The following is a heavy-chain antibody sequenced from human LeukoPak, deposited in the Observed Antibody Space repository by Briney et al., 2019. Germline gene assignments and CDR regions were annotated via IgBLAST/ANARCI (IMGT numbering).Heavy chain of an antibody. V-gene: IGHV3-23*01. CDR1: RFRFSTFP. D-gene: IGHD1-1*01. J-gene: IGHJ4*02. CDR3: VGRPWNFDY. Sequence: PGGSLRLSCAASRFRFSTFPMGWVRQAPGKGLEWVSGISAGGETTFYADSVRGRLTISRDNSKNTLYLQMNSLKTEDTAVYYCVGRPWNFDYWGQGTLVTVSS. CDR2: ISAGGETT.